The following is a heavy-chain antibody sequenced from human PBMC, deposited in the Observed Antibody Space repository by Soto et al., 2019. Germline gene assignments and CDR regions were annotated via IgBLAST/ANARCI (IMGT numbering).Heavy chain of an antibody. CDR2: INDGNGNT. V-gene: IGHV1-3*01. CDR3: ARVSTIFGVLIVFDY. CDR1: GYPFTSYA. D-gene: IGHD3-3*01. Sequence: GGSVKVYFKTSGYPFTSYAMHWVRRAPGQSLEWIGWINDGNGNTKYSQKFQGRVTITRYTSASTAYMELSSLRSEDTAVYYCARVSTIFGVLIVFDYWGQGTMVTVSS. J-gene: IGHJ4*02.